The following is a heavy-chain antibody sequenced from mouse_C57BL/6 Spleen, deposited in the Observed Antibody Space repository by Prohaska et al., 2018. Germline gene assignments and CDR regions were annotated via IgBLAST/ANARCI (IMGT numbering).Heavy chain of an antibody. Sequence: QIQLVQSGPELKKPGETVKISCKASGYTFTTYGMSWVKQTPGKGLKWMGWIKTYSGVPTYADDFKGRFAFSFETSASTAYLQINNLKNEDTATYFCASYHYEAYCGQGTLVTVSA. D-gene: IGHD2-4*01. CDR2: IKTYSGVP. J-gene: IGHJ3*01. CDR3: ASYHYEAY. V-gene: IGHV9-3*01. CDR1: GYTFTTYG.